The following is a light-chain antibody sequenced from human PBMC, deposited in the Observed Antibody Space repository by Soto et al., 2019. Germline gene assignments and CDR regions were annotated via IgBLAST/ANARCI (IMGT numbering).Light chain of an antibody. CDR1: DSNIGKNY. CDR3: GTWDSSLSAVV. V-gene: IGLV1-51*01. J-gene: IGLJ1*01. Sequence: QSVLAQPPSVSAAPGQRVTISCSGTDSNIGKNYVSWYQQFPGTVPKVLIYDNNNRPSGIPDRFSGSKSGTSATPGITGLQTGDEADYYCGTWDSSLSAVVFGAGTKVTV. CDR2: DNN.